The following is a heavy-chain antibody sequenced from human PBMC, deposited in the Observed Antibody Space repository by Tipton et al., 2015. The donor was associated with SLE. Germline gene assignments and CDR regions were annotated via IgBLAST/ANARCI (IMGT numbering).Heavy chain of an antibody. J-gene: IGHJ6*02. CDR1: GFTFSNYA. V-gene: IGHV3-23*01. Sequence: SLRLSCAASGFTFSNYAITWVRQAPGKGLEWVSAISGSGGSTYYADSVKGRFTISRDNSKNTLYLQMNSLRAEDTAVYYCAKDRPYYYDSSGYYYHYGMDVWGQGTTVTVSS. CDR2: ISGSGGST. CDR3: AKDRPYYYDSSGYYYHYGMDV. D-gene: IGHD3-22*01.